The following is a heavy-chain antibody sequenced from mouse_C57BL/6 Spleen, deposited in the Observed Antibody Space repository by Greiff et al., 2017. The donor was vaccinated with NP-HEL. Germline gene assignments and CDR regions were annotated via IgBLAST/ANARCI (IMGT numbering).Heavy chain of an antibody. CDR1: GYSITSDY. J-gene: IGHJ2*01. Sequence: EVKLVESGPGLAKPSQTLSLSCSVTGYSITSDYWNWIRKFPGNKLEYMGYISYSGGTYYYLSLKRRISIIRDTSKYQYYLQLNSMTTEDTATYYCARVDYEGGYFDYWGQGTTLTVSS. CDR3: ARVDYEGGYFDY. CDR2: ISYSGGT. V-gene: IGHV3-8*01. D-gene: IGHD2-4*01.